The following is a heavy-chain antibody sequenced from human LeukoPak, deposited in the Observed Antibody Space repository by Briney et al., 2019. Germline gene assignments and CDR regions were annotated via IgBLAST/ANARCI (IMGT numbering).Heavy chain of an antibody. Sequence: PSETLSLTCTVSGGSISSHYWSWIRQPPGKGLEWIGYIYYSGSTNYNPSLKSRVTISVDTSKNQFSLKLSSVTAADTAVYYCARVRVQLERRWTEDNYYYMDVWGKGTTVTVSS. V-gene: IGHV4-59*11. CDR1: GGSISSHY. D-gene: IGHD1-1*01. CDR3: ARVRVQLERRWTEDNYYYMDV. J-gene: IGHJ6*03. CDR2: IYYSGST.